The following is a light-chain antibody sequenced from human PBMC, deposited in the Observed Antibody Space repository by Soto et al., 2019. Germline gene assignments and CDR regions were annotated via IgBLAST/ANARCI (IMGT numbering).Light chain of an antibody. CDR2: DVT. CDR3: LSYAGSSTRV. CDR1: SSDVCGYNY. V-gene: IGLV2-11*01. J-gene: IGLJ1*01. Sequence: QSALTQPRSVSGSPGQSVTISCTGTSSDVCGYNYVSWYQQHPGKAPKLMIYDVTKRPSGAPDRFSGSKSGNTASLTISGLQADDEADYYCLSYAGSSTRVFGTGTKVTVL.